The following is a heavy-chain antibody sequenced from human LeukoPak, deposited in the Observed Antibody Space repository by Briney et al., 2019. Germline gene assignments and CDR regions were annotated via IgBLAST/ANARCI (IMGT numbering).Heavy chain of an antibody. CDR2: ISSSSSTI. V-gene: IGHV3-48*01. D-gene: IGHD4-17*01. Sequence: GGSLRLSCAASGFSFSTYSMNWVRQAPGKGLEWVSYISSSSSTIYYADSVKGRFTISRDNPKNSLYLQMNSLRAEDTAVYYCARSECGDYAWFDPWGQGTLVTVSS. CDR1: GFSFSTYS. J-gene: IGHJ5*02. CDR3: ARSECGDYAWFDP.